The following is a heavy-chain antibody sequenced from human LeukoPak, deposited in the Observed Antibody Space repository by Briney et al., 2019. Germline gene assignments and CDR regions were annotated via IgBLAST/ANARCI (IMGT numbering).Heavy chain of an antibody. CDR1: GGSISSYY. Sequence: SETLSLTCTVSGGSISSYYWSWIRQPPGKGLEWIGYIFYSGSTNYNPSLKSRVTISIDTSKNQFSLRLSSVTAADTAVYYCARDPGTDSSGYSWFDPWGQGTLVTVSS. CDR3: ARDPGTDSSGYSWFDP. D-gene: IGHD3-22*01. V-gene: IGHV4-59*01. CDR2: IFYSGST. J-gene: IGHJ5*02.